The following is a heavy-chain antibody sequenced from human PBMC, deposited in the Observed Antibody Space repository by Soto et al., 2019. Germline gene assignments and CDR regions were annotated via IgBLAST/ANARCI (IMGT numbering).Heavy chain of an antibody. CDR2: IYWDDDK. CDR1: GFSLSTSGEG. J-gene: IGHJ4*02. V-gene: IGHV2-5*02. CDR3: AHRRVELYFDY. Sequence: QITWKESGPTLVKPTQTLTQTCTFAGFSLSTSGEGVGWIRQPPGKALEWLALIYWDDDKRYSPSLKSRLTITKDTSKYQVVLTMTNMDPVDTATYYCAHRRVELYFDYWGQGTLVTVSS. D-gene: IGHD1-7*01.